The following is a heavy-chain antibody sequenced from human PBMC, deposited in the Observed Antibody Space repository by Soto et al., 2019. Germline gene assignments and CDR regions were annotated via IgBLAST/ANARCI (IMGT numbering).Heavy chain of an antibody. CDR3: ARRGSGHTFDY. Sequence: SETLSLTCAVTGASISRGGFHWGWIRQPPGQGLEWIGSLYSGSSFYNPSLKSRATISADTSKNEFSLTLTSVTAADTAVYYCARRGSGHTFDYWGQGTLVTVSS. D-gene: IGHD3-10*01. V-gene: IGHV4-39*01. CDR2: LYSGSS. J-gene: IGHJ4*02. CDR1: GASISRGGFH.